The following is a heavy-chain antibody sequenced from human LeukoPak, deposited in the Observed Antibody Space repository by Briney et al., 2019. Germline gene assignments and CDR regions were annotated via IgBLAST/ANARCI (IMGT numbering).Heavy chain of an antibody. CDR2: IYSGGST. Sequence: GGSLRLSCAVSGFTVSYNYMSWVRQAPGKGLEWVSVIYSGGSTYYADSVKGRFIISRDNSKNTLFLQMNSLRAEDTAVYYCARDALGNYDTSGYLGYWGQGTLVTVSS. D-gene: IGHD3-22*01. V-gene: IGHV3-53*01. CDR1: GFTVSYNY. CDR3: ARDALGNYDTSGYLGY. J-gene: IGHJ4*02.